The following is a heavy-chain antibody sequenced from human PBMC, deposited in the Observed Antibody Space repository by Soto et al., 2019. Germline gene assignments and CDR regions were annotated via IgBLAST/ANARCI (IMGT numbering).Heavy chain of an antibody. CDR3: AKALNQPRAVPMVRGVRGYYYGMDV. D-gene: IGHD3-10*01. Sequence: PGGSLRLSCAASGFTFSSYAMSWVRQAPGKGLEWVSAISGSGGSTYYADSVKGRFTISRDNSKNTLYLQMNSLRAEDTAVYYCAKALNQPRAVPMVRGVRGYYYGMDVWGQGTTVTVSS. J-gene: IGHJ6*02. CDR2: ISGSGGST. V-gene: IGHV3-23*01. CDR1: GFTFSSYA.